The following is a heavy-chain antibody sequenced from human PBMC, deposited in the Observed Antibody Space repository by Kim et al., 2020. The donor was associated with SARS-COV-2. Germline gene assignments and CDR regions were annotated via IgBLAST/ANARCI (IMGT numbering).Heavy chain of an antibody. CDR2: ISSSSSYT. Sequence: GGSLRLSCAASGFTFSDYYMSWIRQAPGKGLEWVSYISSSSSYTNYADSVKGRFTISRDNAKNSLYLQMNSLRAEDTAVYYCARVVKGGQPLDYWGQGTLVTVSS. J-gene: IGHJ4*02. CDR1: GFTFSDYY. V-gene: IGHV3-11*06. CDR3: ARVVKGGQPLDY. D-gene: IGHD2-15*01.